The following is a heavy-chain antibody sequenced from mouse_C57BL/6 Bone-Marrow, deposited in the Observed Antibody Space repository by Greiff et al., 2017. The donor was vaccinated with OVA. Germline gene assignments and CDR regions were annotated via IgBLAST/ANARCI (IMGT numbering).Heavy chain of an antibody. J-gene: IGHJ1*03. CDR2: ISDGGSYT. CDR3: AREDYGSSYGYWYFDV. CDR1: GFTFSSYA. Sequence: EVMLVESGGGLVKPGGSLKLSCAASGFTFSSYAMSWVRQTPEKRLEWVATISDGGSYTYYPDNVKGRFTISRDNAKNNLYLQMSHLKSEDTAMYYCAREDYGSSYGYWYFDVWGTGTTVTVSS. V-gene: IGHV5-4*01. D-gene: IGHD1-1*01.